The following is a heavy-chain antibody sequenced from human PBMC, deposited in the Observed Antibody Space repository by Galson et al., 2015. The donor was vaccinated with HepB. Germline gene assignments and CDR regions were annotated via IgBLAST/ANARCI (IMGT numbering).Heavy chain of an antibody. CDR1: GYSFSNYW. Sequence: QSGAEVKKPGESLRISCKGSGYSFSNYWITWVRQMPGKGLEWMGRIDPSDSYTNYSPSFQSHVTISADKSISTAYLQWSSLKASDNAMYYCARQVGYSRDNWFDPWGQGTLVTVSS. CDR3: ARQVGYSRDNWFDP. CDR2: IDPSDSYT. V-gene: IGHV5-10-1*01. D-gene: IGHD5-24*01. J-gene: IGHJ5*02.